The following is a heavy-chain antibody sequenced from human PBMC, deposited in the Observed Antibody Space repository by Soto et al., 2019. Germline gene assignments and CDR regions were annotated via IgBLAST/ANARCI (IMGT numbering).Heavy chain of an antibody. CDR3: ARDMRVGTSYYFDY. Sequence: SETLSLTCTVSGGSISSGGYYWSWICQHPGKGLEWIGYIYYSGSTYYNPSLKSRVTISVDTSKNQFSLKLSSVTAADTAVYYCARDMRVGTSYYFDYWGQGTLVTVSS. J-gene: IGHJ4*02. CDR2: IYYSGST. D-gene: IGHD3-22*01. CDR1: GGSISSGGYY. V-gene: IGHV4-31*03.